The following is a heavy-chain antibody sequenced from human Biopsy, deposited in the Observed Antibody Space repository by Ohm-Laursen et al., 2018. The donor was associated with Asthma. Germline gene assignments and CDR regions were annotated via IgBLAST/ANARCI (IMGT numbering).Heavy chain of an antibody. J-gene: IGHJ6*02. CDR2: IIPMYGVP. Sequence: SSVKVSCKASGGTFGRYAISWVRQAPGQGLEWMGGIIPMYGVPKVAQKFQGRVTITADESTSTAYMDMSSLRSEDTAVYYCARVDAIMISGDFYFYSGFDLWGQGTTVRVSS. D-gene: IGHD3-16*01. CDR3: ARVDAIMISGDFYFYSGFDL. V-gene: IGHV1-69*01. CDR1: GGTFGRYA.